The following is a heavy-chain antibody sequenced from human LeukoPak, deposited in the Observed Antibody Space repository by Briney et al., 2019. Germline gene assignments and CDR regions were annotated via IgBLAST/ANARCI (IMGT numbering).Heavy chain of an antibody. CDR1: GGSISSSSYY. V-gene: IGHV4-39*07. J-gene: IGHJ2*01. D-gene: IGHD1-1*01. CDR3: ARMSLDHWYFDL. CDR2: IYYSGST. Sequence: PSETLSLTCTVSGGSISSSSYYWGWIRQPPGKGLEWIGSIYYSGSTYCNPSLKSRVTISVDTSKNQFSLKLSSVTAADTAVYYCARMSLDHWYFDLWGRGTLVTVSS.